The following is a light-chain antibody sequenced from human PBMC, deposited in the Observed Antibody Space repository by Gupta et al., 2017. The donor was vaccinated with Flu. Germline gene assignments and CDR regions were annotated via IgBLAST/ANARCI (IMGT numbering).Light chain of an antibody. CDR1: QSVSSY. J-gene: IGKJ5*01. V-gene: IGKV3-11*01. CDR2: YAS. CDR3: QQRSNWHPST. Sequence: ELTHSPAAFTLSPGERATLPCRASQSVSSYLAWYQQKPGQAPRLLIKYASNRATGIPARFSGSGCGTDFTLTISSLEPEDFAVYYCQQRSNWHPSTFGQGTRLEIK.